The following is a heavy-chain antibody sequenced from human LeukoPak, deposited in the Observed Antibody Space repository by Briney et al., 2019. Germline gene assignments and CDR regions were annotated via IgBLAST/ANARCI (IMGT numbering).Heavy chain of an antibody. J-gene: IGHJ4*02. CDR2: IWYDGSNK. Sequence: PGRSLRLSCAASGFTFSSYGMHWVRQAPGKGLEWVAVIWYDGSNKYYADSVKGRFTISRDNSKNTLYLQMNSLRAEGRDVYYCARDRGQQIDYWGQGTLVTVFS. D-gene: IGHD3-10*01. CDR3: ARDRGQQIDY. CDR1: GFTFSSYG. V-gene: IGHV3-33*01.